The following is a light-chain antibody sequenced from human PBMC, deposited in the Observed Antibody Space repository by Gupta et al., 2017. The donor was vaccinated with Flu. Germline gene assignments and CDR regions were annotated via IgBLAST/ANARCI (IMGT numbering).Light chain of an antibody. CDR2: DDG. J-gene: IGLJ2*01. CDR3: QVWDTSSNHVV. V-gene: IGLV3-21*02. CDR1: NIGGKS. Sequence: YVLTQPPSVSVAPGQWATITCGGNNIGGKSVHWYQQRPGQAPVMVVYDDGDRPSGIPERFSGSNSGNTATLTISKVEAGHEADYYCQVWDTSSNHVVFGGGTKLTVL.